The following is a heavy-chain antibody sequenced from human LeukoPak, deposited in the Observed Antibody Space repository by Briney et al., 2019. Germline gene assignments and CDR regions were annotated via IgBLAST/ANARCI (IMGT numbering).Heavy chain of an antibody. CDR1: GGSISSYY. CDR3: ARAIFGLGYYYMDV. Sequence: SETLSLTCTVSGGSISSYYWSWVRQPAGKGLEWIGRIYTSGSTNYNPSLKSRLTMSVDTSKNQFSLKLSSVTAADTAVYYCARAIFGLGYYYMDVWGKGTTVTVSS. V-gene: IGHV4-4*07. J-gene: IGHJ6*03. D-gene: IGHD3-3*02. CDR2: IYTSGST.